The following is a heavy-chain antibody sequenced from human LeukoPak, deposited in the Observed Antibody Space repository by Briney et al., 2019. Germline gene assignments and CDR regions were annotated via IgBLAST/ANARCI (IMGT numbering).Heavy chain of an antibody. V-gene: IGHV1-69*04. D-gene: IGHD3-22*01. CDR2: IIPILGIA. CDR1: GGTFSSYA. Sequence: SVKVSCKASGGTFSSYAISWVRQAPGQGLEWMGRIIPILGIADYAQKFQGRVTITADKSTSTAYMELSSLRSEDTAVYYCARDDSSGYIVLWGQGTLVTVSS. CDR3: ARDDSSGYIVL. J-gene: IGHJ4*02.